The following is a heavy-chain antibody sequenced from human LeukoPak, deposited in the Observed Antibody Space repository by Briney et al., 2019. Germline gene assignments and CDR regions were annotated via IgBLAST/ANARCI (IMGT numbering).Heavy chain of an antibody. Sequence: SVKVSCKASGYTFTSYAISWVRQAPGQGLEWMGRIIPIFGTANYAQKFQGRVTITTDESTSTAYMELSSLRSEDTAVYYCARDSIAAVNFFDYWGQGTLVTVSS. CDR3: ARDSIAAVNFFDY. CDR2: IIPIFGTA. D-gene: IGHD6-13*01. CDR1: GYTFTSYA. J-gene: IGHJ4*02. V-gene: IGHV1-69*05.